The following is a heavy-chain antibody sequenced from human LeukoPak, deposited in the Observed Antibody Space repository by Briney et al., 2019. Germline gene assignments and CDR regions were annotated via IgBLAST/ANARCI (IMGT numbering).Heavy chain of an antibody. Sequence: GGSLRLSCAASGFTFSSYGMHWVRQAPGKGLEWVAVISYDGSNKYYADSVKGRFTISRDNSRNTLYLQMNSLRAEDTAVYYCASNHIAAAGTPQHWGQGTLVTVSS. CDR1: GFTFSSYG. J-gene: IGHJ1*01. CDR2: ISYDGSNK. V-gene: IGHV3-30*03. D-gene: IGHD6-13*01. CDR3: ASNHIAAAGTPQH.